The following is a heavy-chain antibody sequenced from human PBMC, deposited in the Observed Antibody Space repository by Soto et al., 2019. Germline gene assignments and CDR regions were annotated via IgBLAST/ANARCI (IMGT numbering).Heavy chain of an antibody. Sequence: EVPLVESGGGLMIPGGSLRLSCAAFGFTLNNAWMNWVRQAPGKGLEWVGSIKSNTDGGTTDYAEPVKGRFTISRDDSKNTLYLQMNSLETEDTAVYYCTTDKNGYTPRDPEYWGQGTRVTVSS. D-gene: IGHD5-12*01. CDR3: TTDKNGYTPRDPEY. CDR2: IKSNTDGGTT. CDR1: GFTLNNAW. V-gene: IGHV3-15*07. J-gene: IGHJ4*02.